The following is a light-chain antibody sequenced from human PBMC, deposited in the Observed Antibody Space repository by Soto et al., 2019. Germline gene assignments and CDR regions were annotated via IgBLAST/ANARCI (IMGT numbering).Light chain of an antibody. Sequence: QSALTQPASVAGSPGQSITISCTGTTSDVGGHDYVSWYQRHPGKAPKLLIFDVSRRPSGISSRFSGSKSGNTASLTISGLQAEDESDYYCSSYSATSTLVVFGGGTKLTVL. J-gene: IGLJ2*01. V-gene: IGLV2-14*01. CDR3: SSYSATSTLVV. CDR1: TSDVGGHDY. CDR2: DVS.